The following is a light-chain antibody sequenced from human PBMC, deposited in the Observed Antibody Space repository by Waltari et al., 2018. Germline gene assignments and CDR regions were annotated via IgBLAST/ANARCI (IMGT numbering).Light chain of an antibody. CDR1: RSNVGAHHF. Sequence: SALTQPASVSGSPGQSITLSCTGTRSNVGAHHFVPWFQQHPGQAPKLIISEANKRPSGVSYRFSGSKSGNTASLTISGLQTEDEADYYCCSYAGESRVVFGGGTKLTVL. CDR3: CSYAGESRVV. V-gene: IGLV2-23*01. J-gene: IGLJ2*01. CDR2: EAN.